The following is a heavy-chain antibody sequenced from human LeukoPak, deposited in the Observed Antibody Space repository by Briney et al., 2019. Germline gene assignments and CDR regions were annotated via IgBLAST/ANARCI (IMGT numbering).Heavy chain of an antibody. D-gene: IGHD2-15*01. Sequence: GGSLRLSCAASGITFRSYGMHWVRQAPGKGLEWVTFIWYDGSKTFYADSVKGRFTISRDNSKNTLYLQMNSLRAEDTAVYYCAKDMLGYCSGGSCYFDYWGQGTLVTVSS. V-gene: IGHV3-30*02. CDR3: AKDMLGYCSGGSCYFDY. CDR2: IWYDGSKT. CDR1: GITFRSYG. J-gene: IGHJ4*02.